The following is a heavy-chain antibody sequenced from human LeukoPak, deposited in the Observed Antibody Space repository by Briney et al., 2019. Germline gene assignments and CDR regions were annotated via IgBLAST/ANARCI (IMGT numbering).Heavy chain of an antibody. D-gene: IGHD3-3*01. Sequence: PSETLSLTCTVSGGSISSGSYYWSWIRQPAGKGLEWIGRIYTSGSTNYNPSLKSRVTISVDTSKNQFSLKLSSVTAADTAVYYCARERGVLRFLEWAPRPTWVDYWGQGTLVTVSS. CDR2: IYTSGST. V-gene: IGHV4-61*02. J-gene: IGHJ4*02. CDR1: GGSISSGSYY. CDR3: ARERGVLRFLEWAPRPTWVDY.